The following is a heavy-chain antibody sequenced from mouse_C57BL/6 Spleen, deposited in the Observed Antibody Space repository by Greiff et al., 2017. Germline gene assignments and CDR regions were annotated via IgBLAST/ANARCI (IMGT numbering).Heavy chain of an antibody. CDR3: ATPYDYEGPYYFDY. CDR2: IHPNSGST. V-gene: IGHV1-64*01. CDR1: GYTFTSYW. Sequence: QVQLQQPGAELVKPGASVKLSCKASGYTFTSYWMHWVKQRPGQGLEWIGMIHPNSGSTNYNEKFKSKATLTVDKSSSTAYMQLSSLTSEDSAVYYCATPYDYEGPYYFDYWGQGTTLTVSS. J-gene: IGHJ2*01. D-gene: IGHD2-4*01.